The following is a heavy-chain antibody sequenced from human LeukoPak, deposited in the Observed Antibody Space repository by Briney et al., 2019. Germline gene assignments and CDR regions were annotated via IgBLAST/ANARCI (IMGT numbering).Heavy chain of an antibody. D-gene: IGHD5-18*01. J-gene: IGHJ4*02. CDR2: FDPEDGET. Sequence: ASVKVSCKVSGYXLTELSIHWVRQAPGKGLEWMGGFDPEDGETIYAQKFQGRVTMTEDTSTDTAYMELSSLRSEDTAVYYCATDWRSDTAKTTFDYWGQGTLVTVSS. V-gene: IGHV1-24*01. CDR1: GYXLTELS. CDR3: ATDWRSDTAKTTFDY.